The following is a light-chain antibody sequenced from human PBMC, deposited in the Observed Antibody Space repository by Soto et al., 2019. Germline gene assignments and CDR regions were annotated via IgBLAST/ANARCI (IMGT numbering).Light chain of an antibody. CDR1: SSNIGSNY. CDR2: RNN. J-gene: IGLJ3*02. Sequence: QSVLNQPPSASGTPGQRVTISCSGSSSNIGSNYVYWYQQLPGTAPKLLIYRNNQRPSGVADRFSGSKSGTSASLAISELRSEDEADYYCAAWDDSLSGPKVFGGGTKVTVL. CDR3: AAWDDSLSGPKV. V-gene: IGLV1-47*01.